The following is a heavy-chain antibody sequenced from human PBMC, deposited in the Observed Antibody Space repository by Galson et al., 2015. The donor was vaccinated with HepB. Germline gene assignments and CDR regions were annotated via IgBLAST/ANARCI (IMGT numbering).Heavy chain of an antibody. CDR2: VSPSGDP. Sequence: SLRLSCVASGFSLSIYDMHWVRQVTGKGLEWVSAVSPSGDPYYADSVKGRFTISRENAKNSMYLQMNNLRAGDTALYYCAREIRTPTGVGDGMDVWGQGTTVTVSS. CDR3: AREIRTPTGVGDGMDV. D-gene: IGHD2-8*01. V-gene: IGHV3-13*05. CDR1: GFSLSIYD. J-gene: IGHJ6*02.